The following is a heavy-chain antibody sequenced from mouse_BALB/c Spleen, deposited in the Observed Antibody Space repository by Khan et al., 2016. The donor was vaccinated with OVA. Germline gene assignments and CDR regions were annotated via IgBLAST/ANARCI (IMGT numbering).Heavy chain of an antibody. CDR2: IYPGNSDT. D-gene: IGHD1-3*01. CDR1: GYSFTSYW. V-gene: IGHV1-5*01. J-gene: IGHJ3*01. Sequence: EVQLVESGTVLARPGASVKMSCKASGYSFTSYWMYWVKQRPGQGLEWIGGIYPGNSDTDYNQKFKGKAKLTAGKSASTAYMELSSLTNEDSAVYYCTRGSYSSFAYWGQGTLVTVSA. CDR3: TRGSYSSFAY.